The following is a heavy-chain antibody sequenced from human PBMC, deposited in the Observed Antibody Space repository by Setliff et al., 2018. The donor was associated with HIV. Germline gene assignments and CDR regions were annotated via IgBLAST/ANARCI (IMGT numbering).Heavy chain of an antibody. CDR1: GGSLSGYH. CDR2: INYSGSI. CDR3: KITALNYYYYGMDV. Sequence: SETLSLTCGVYGGSLSGYHWSWIRLPPGKGLEWIGEINYSGSINYNPSLTSRVIISVDTSKNQFSLKLSSVTAADTAVYYCKITALNYYYYGMDVWGQGTTVTVSS. V-gene: IGHV4-34*03. D-gene: IGHD3-16*01. J-gene: IGHJ6*02.